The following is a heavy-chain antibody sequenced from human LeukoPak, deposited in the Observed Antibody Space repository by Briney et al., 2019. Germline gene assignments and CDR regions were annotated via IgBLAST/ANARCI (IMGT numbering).Heavy chain of an antibody. V-gene: IGHV3-7*03. J-gene: IGHJ6*02. Sequence: PGGSLRLSCAASGFPFSDYWMNWVRQAPGKGLEWVANIKQDGSEKYYVDSVKGRFTISRDNAKNSLYLQMNSLRAEDTAVYYCAREEMGGYYYGMDVWGQGTTVTVSS. CDR3: AREEMGGYYYGMDV. CDR2: IKQDGSEK. CDR1: GFPFSDYW. D-gene: IGHD5-24*01.